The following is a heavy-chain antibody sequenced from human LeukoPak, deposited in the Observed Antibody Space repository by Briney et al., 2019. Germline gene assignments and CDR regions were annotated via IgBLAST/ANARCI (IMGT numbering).Heavy chain of an antibody. CDR3: ARSSSSNYYYGMDV. CDR1: GYTFTSYD. D-gene: IGHD6-6*01. J-gene: IGHJ6*02. V-gene: IGHV1-8*01. Sequence: AASVKVSCKASGYTFTSYDINWVRQATGQGLEWMGWMNPNSGNTGYAQKFQGRVTMTRNTSISTAYMELSSRRSEDTAVYYCARSSSSNYYYGMDVWGQGATVTVSS. CDR2: MNPNSGNT.